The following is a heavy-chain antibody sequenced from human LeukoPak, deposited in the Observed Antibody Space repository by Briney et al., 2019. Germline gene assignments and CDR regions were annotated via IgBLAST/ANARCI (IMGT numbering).Heavy chain of an antibody. D-gene: IGHD2/OR15-2a*01. CDR3: AIHPSNSWYYFDY. V-gene: IGHV4-34*01. CDR2: INHIGST. Sequence: SETLSLTRAVYGGSFRGYYWSWVPKPPGKGLEWIGEINHIGSTKYSPPLESRLTISVDTSKNQVSLKLTSVTAADTAVYYCAIHPSNSWYYFDYWDQGSLVTVSS. J-gene: IGHJ4*02. CDR1: GGSFRGYY.